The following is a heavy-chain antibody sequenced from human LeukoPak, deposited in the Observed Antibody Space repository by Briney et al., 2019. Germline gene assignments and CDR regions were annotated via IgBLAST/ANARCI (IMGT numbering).Heavy chain of an antibody. J-gene: IGHJ4*02. CDR2: ISSSSSYI. CDR3: ARVSRVGASSEFDY. CDR1: GFTFSSYS. D-gene: IGHD1-26*01. Sequence: GGSLRLSRAASGFTFSSYSMNWVRQAPGKGLEWVSSISSSSSYIYYADSVEGRFTISRDNAKNSLYLQMNSLRAEDTAVYYCARVSRVGASSEFDYWGQGTLVTVSS. V-gene: IGHV3-21*01.